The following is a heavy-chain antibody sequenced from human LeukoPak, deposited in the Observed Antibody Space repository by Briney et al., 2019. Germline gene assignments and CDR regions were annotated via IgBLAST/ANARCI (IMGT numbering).Heavy chain of an antibody. CDR2: ISTSGGST. V-gene: IGHV3-23*01. J-gene: IGHJ4*02. CDR3: AREYSSGWFYFDY. CDR1: GFTFSSYA. D-gene: IGHD6-19*01. Sequence: PGGSLRLSCAASGFTFSSYAMSWVRQAPGKGLEWVSAISTSGGSTYADSVKGRFTISRDNSKNTLYLQMNSLRAEDTAVYYCAREYSSGWFYFDYWGQGTLVTVSS.